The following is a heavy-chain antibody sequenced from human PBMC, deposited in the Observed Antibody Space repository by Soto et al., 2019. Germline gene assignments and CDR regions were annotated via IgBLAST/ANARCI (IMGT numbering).Heavy chain of an antibody. J-gene: IGHJ5*02. Sequence: QVQLVQSGAEVKKPGASVKVSCKASGYTFTGYYVHWVRQAPGQGLEWMGWINPNSGGTNYAQKFQGRVTMTRDTSISTAYMELSRLRSDDTAVYYCARRSVIYSSGWWFDPWGQGTLVTVSS. D-gene: IGHD6-19*01. CDR3: ARRSVIYSSGWWFDP. V-gene: IGHV1-2*02. CDR1: GYTFTGYY. CDR2: INPNSGGT.